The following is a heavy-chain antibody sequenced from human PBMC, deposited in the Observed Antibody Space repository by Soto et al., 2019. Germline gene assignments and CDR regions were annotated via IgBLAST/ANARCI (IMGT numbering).Heavy chain of an antibody. J-gene: IGHJ4*02. CDR1: GSSISSGDYY. V-gene: IGHV4-30-4*01. CDR2: IYYSGST. D-gene: IGHD2-15*01. Sequence: SETLSLTCTVSGSSISSGDYYWSWIRQPTGKGLEWIGYIYYSGSTYYNPSLKSRVTISVDTSKNQFSLKLSSVTAADTAVYYCARARGARYFDYWGQGTLVTVSS. CDR3: ARARGARYFDY.